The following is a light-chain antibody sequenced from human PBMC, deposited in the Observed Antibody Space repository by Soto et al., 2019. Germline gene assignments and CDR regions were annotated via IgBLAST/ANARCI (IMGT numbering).Light chain of an antibody. V-gene: IGLV1-44*01. J-gene: IGLJ3*02. Sequence: QSVLTQPPSASGTPGQRVTISCSGSSSNIGSNIVNWYQQLPGTAPKILIYTNNQRPSGVPDRFSDSKSGTSASLAISGLQSEAEADYYCAAWDGSLQTWVFGGGTKVTVL. CDR3: AAWDGSLQTWV. CDR1: SSNIGSNI. CDR2: TNN.